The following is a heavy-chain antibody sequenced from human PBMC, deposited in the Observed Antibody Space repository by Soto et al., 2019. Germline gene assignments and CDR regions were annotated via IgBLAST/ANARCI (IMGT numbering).Heavy chain of an antibody. V-gene: IGHV3-23*01. Sequence: GSLRLSCAASGFTFSRYAMSWVGRSPGKGLEWVSTISGSGGTTYYADSVKGRFTISRDNSKNTLYLQMNSLRAEDTAIYYCAKNKETGTTGGLGYWGQGTLVTVSS. CDR1: GFTFSRYA. CDR2: ISGSGGTT. CDR3: AKNKETGTTGGLGY. D-gene: IGHD1-1*01. J-gene: IGHJ4*02.